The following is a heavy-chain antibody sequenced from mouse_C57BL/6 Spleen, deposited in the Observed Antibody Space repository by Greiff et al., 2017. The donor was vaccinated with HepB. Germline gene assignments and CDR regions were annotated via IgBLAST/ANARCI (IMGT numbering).Heavy chain of an antibody. CDR3: TPHYDYDGGFAWSGY. Sequence: EVQLQQSGAELVRPGASVKLSCTASGFNIKDDYMHWVKQRPEQGLEWIGWIDPENGDTEYASKFQGKATITADTSSNTAYLQLSSLTSEDTAVYYCTPHYDYDGGFAWSGYWGQGTLVTVSA. CDR2: IDPENGDT. D-gene: IGHD2-4*01. J-gene: IGHJ3*01. V-gene: IGHV14-4*01. CDR1: GFNIKDDY.